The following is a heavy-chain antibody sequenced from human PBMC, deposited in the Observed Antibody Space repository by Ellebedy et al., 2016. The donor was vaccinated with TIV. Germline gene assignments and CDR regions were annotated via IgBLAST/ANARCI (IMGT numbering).Heavy chain of an antibody. J-gene: IGHJ5*02. V-gene: IGHV6-1*01. Sequence: SQTLSLTCAISGDSVSSNSAAWNWIRQSPSRGLEWLGRTYYRSKWYNDYAVSVKSRITINPDTSKNQFSLQLNSVTPEDTAVYYCARDQSTSSSSWYPNWFDPWGQGTLVTVSS. CDR2: TYYRSKWYN. CDR3: ARDQSTSSSSWYPNWFDP. CDR1: GDSVSSNSAA. D-gene: IGHD6-13*01.